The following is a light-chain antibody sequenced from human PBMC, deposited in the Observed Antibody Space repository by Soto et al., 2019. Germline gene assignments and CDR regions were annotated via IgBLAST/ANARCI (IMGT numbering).Light chain of an antibody. CDR1: SSDVGSYKY. CDR2: EVN. V-gene: IGLV2-14*01. J-gene: IGLJ2*01. CDR3: STNVSRTSLRV. Sequence: QSALTQPASVSGSPGQSIAISCTGTSSDVGSYKYVSWYRQYPGKAPKLLIYEVNNRPSGVSNRFSGSKSGNTASLTISGLQVKDEGDYYCSTNVSRTSLRVFGGGTKLTVL.